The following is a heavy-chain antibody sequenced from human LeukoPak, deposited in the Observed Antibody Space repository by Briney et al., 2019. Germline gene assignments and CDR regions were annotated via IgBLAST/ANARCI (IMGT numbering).Heavy chain of an antibody. CDR1: GYSFTNYG. D-gene: IGHD6-19*01. CDR2: INTYNGNT. CDR3: ARDFLAGIGYGDY. J-gene: IGHJ4*02. Sequence: ASVKVSCKASGYSFTNYGISWVRQAPGQGLEWMGWINTYNGNTDYIQKLQGRVTMTTDTSTSTAYMELRSLTSNDTAVYYCARDFLAGIGYGDYWGQGTLVTVSS. V-gene: IGHV1-18*01.